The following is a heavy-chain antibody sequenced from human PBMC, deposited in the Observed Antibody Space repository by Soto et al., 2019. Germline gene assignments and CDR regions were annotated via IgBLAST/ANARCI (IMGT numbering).Heavy chain of an antibody. J-gene: IGHJ5*02. CDR2: TFYSGAT. CDR3: ARVQPYDYGASTEWLDP. V-gene: IGHV4-31*03. D-gene: IGHD3-16*01. CDR1: GGSISSGGYY. Sequence: QVQLQESGPGLVNPLQTLCLTCTVPGGSISSGGYYWSWMCHHPGHGLEWIGYTFYSGATYYNQSLNNRTIISVDTSKNQFALTLTSLTAAYSALYYCARVQPYDYGASTEWLDPWGQGTLVPVSS.